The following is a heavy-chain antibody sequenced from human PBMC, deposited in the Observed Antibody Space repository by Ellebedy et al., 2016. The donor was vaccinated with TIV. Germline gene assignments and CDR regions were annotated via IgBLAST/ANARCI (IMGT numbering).Heavy chain of an antibody. CDR2: ISPDGGSV. V-gene: IGHV3-74*01. CDR3: ARRGDGYGYAY. CDR1: GFSFSTYW. Sequence: GGSLRLSCAASGFSFSTYWMHWVREAPGKGLMWISRISPDGGSVRYADSVKGRFTISRDNAKNTLYLQMNSLSVEDTAMYYCARRGDGYGYAYWGQGTLVTVSS. J-gene: IGHJ4*02. D-gene: IGHD5-18*01.